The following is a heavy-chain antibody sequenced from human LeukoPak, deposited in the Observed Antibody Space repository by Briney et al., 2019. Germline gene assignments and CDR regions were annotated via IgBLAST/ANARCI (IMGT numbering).Heavy chain of an antibody. CDR1: GGSISSCY. V-gene: IGHV4-4*09. J-gene: IGHJ4*02. D-gene: IGHD6-19*01. Sequence: SETLSLTCTVSGGSISSCYWSWIRQPPGKGLEWIGYIYTSGSTNYNPSLKSRVTISVDTSKNQFSLKLSPVTAADTAVYYCARGYSRGWGLPAYYYDYWGQGNLVNVSS. CDR2: IYTSGST. CDR3: ARGYSRGWGLPAYYYDY.